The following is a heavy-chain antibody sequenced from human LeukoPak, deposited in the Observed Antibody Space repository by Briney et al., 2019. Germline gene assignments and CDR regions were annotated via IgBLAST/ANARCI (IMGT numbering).Heavy chain of an antibody. CDR3: VLGRSSGSYYNVGGDY. Sequence: SETLSLTCAVYGGSFSGYYWSWIRQPPGKGLEWIGEINHSGSTNYNPSLKSRVTISVDTSKNQFSLKLSSVTAADTAVYYCVLGRSSGSYYNVGGDYWGQGTLVTVSS. J-gene: IGHJ4*02. V-gene: IGHV4-34*01. D-gene: IGHD3-10*01. CDR2: INHSGST. CDR1: GGSFSGYY.